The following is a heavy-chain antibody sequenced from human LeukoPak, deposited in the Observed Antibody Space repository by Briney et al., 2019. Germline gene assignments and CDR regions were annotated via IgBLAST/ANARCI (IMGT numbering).Heavy chain of an antibody. CDR3: ARVLAHYDFWSGYYIHWEPVDYYYYGMDV. V-gene: IGHV3-15*01. Sequence: GGSLRLSCAASGCTFSNAWMSWVRQAPGKGLEWVGRIKSKTDGGTTDYAAPVKGRFTISRDDSKNTLYLQMNSLRAEDTAVYYCARVLAHYDFWSGYYIHWEPVDYYYYGMDVWGQGTTVTVSS. D-gene: IGHD3-3*01. CDR2: IKSKTDGGTT. J-gene: IGHJ6*02. CDR1: GCTFSNAW.